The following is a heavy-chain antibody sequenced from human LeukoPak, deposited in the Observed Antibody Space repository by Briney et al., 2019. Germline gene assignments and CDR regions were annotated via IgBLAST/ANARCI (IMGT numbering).Heavy chain of an antibody. CDR3: ARGFGSSWYYFDY. CDR2: IFSTGNT. V-gene: IGHV4-31*11. D-gene: IGHD6-13*01. J-gene: IGHJ4*02. Sequence: PSETLSLTCAVSGDSMSSGGYYWSWIRQHPGKGLEWIGYIFSTGNTYYNPSLKSRLTISVDTSKNRFSLQLSFVTAADTAVYFCARGFGSSWYYFDYWGQGTLVSVSS. CDR1: GDSMSSGGYY.